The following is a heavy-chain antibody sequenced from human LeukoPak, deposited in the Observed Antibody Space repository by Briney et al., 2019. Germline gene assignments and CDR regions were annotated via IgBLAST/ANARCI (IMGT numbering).Heavy chain of an antibody. CDR2: IKQDGSEK. V-gene: IGHV3-7*03. J-gene: IGHJ6*04. CDR1: GFTFSSYW. CDR3: ARIWALQLWLFGMDV. Sequence: PGGSLRLSCAASGFTFSSYWMSWVRKAQGKGLEWWPNIKQDGSEKYYVDSVKGRFTISRDNAKNSLYLQMNSLRAEDTAVYYCARIWALQLWLFGMDVWGKGTTVTVSS. D-gene: IGHD5-18*01.